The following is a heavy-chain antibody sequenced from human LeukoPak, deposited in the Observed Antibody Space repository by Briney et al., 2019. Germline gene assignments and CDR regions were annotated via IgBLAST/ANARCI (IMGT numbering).Heavy chain of an antibody. CDR2: IYAGGST. CDR3: ARAQRGDYMDV. V-gene: IGHV3-53*01. D-gene: IGHD6-25*01. Sequence: GGSLRLSCAASGFTVSSNYMTWVRQAPGKGLEWVSVIYAGGSTYYADSVKGRFTISRDNSKNTLYLLMNNLRAEDTAVYYCARAQRGDYMDVWGKGTMVTISS. J-gene: IGHJ6*03. CDR1: GFTVSSNY.